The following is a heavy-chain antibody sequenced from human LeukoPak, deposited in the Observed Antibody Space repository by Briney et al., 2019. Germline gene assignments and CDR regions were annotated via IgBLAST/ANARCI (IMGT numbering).Heavy chain of an antibody. D-gene: IGHD3-22*01. CDR1: GGSISNYY. J-gene: IGHJ4*02. CDR2: IHYTGST. Sequence: PSETLFLTCTVSGGSISNYYWSWIRQPPGKGLEWIGYIHYTGSTNYNPSLKSRVTISGDTSKTQFSLRLRSVTAADTAMYYCARDPYDTSGYYFDSWGQGTLVTVSS. V-gene: IGHV4-59*01. CDR3: ARDPYDTSGYYFDS.